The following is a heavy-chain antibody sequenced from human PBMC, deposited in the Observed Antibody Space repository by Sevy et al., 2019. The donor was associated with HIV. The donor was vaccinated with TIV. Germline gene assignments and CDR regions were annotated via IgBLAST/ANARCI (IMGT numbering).Heavy chain of an antibody. J-gene: IGHJ5*02. Sequence: SETLSLTYTVSGGPISVYYWNWIRQPPGKGLEYIGYVYYTGSTNYNPSLKDRVTISVDTSNNQFSLKLTSVTAADTAVYYCARAPPVRSGDDSLNWFDPWGQGTLVTVSS. V-gene: IGHV4-59*01. CDR2: VYYTGST. CDR1: GGPISVYY. D-gene: IGHD5-12*01. CDR3: ARAPPVRSGDDSLNWFDP.